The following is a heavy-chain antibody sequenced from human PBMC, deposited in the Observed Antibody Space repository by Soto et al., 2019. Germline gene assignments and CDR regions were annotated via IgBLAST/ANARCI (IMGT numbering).Heavy chain of an antibody. CDR1: GFSVRTNY. CDR2: YESGGSI. CDR3: ARAGATPDFFDY. V-gene: IGHV3-53*01. J-gene: IGHJ4*02. D-gene: IGHD3-10*01. Sequence: VQVVESGGGVVQPGRSLRLSCAASGFSVRTNYMSWVRQAPGKGLEWVSVYESGGSIYYADSVKGRFTISRDTSKNTLDLQMNSLRGDDTAVYYCARAGATPDFFDYWGQGTRVTVSS.